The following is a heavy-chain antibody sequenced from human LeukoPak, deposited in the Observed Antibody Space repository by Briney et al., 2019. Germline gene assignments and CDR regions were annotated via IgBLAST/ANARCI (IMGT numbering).Heavy chain of an antibody. Sequence: ASVKVSCKASGYTFTGYYMHWVRQAPGQGLEWMGRINPNSGGTNYAQKFQGRVTMTRDTSISTAYMELSRLRSDDTAVYYCARVYDYSNYFGSYWGQGTLVTVSS. J-gene: IGHJ4*02. D-gene: IGHD4-11*01. CDR1: GYTFTGYY. CDR3: ARVYDYSNYFGSY. V-gene: IGHV1-2*06. CDR2: INPNSGGT.